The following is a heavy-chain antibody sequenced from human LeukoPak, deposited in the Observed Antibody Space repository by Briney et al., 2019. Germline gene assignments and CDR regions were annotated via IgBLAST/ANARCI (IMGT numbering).Heavy chain of an antibody. Sequence: SETLSLTCTVSGGSISTYYWTWIRQPPGKGLEWIGYICYSGSTNYNPSLKSRVTISVDTSKNQSSLKLSSVTAADTAVYFCARGKFYYGTTGYDYYFDYWGQGTLVTVSS. V-gene: IGHV4-59*01. CDR1: GGSISTYY. CDR3: ARGKFYYGTTGYDYYFDY. CDR2: ICYSGST. J-gene: IGHJ4*02. D-gene: IGHD3-22*01.